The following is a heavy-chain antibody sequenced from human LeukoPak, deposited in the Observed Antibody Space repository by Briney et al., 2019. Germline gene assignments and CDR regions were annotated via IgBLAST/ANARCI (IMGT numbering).Heavy chain of an antibody. CDR2: ISYDGSNK. CDR1: GFTFSSYA. D-gene: IGHD2-21*02. J-gene: IGHJ4*02. V-gene: IGHV3-30*04. Sequence: PGRSLLLSCAAPGFTFSSYAMHWVRQAPGKGLEWVAVISYDGSNKYYADSVKGRFTISRDNSKNTLYLQMNSLRAEDTAVYYCARTSSCGGDCYSIDYWGQGTLVTVSS. CDR3: ARTSSCGGDCYSIDY.